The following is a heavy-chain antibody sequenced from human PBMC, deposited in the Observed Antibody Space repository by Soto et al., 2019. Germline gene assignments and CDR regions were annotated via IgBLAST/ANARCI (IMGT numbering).Heavy chain of an antibody. V-gene: IGHV1-8*01. CDR1: GYTFTSYD. D-gene: IGHD2-2*01. CDR2: MNPESRNT. Sequence: QVQLVQSGAEVKEPGASVRVSCKASGYTFTSYDINWVRQATGQGLEWMGWMNPESRNTGYAQKFQGRVTMTRDTPISTAYMELTSLRSADTAVYYCARFVRHQLPTIDFWGQGTLVTVSS. J-gene: IGHJ4*02. CDR3: ARFVRHQLPTIDF.